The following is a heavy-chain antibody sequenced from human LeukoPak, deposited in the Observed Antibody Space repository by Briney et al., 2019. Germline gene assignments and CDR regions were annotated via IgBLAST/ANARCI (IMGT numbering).Heavy chain of an antibody. CDR2: ISGSGGST. CDR1: GFTFSSYA. D-gene: IGHD2-21*02. J-gene: IGHJ4*02. Sequence: GGSLRLSCAASGFTFSSYAMSWVRQAPGKGLEWVSAISGSGGSTYYADSVKGRFTISRDNSKNTLYLQMNSLRAEDTAVYYYAKDNIVVVTPPYYFDYWGQGTLVTVSS. CDR3: AKDNIVVVTPPYYFDY. V-gene: IGHV3-23*01.